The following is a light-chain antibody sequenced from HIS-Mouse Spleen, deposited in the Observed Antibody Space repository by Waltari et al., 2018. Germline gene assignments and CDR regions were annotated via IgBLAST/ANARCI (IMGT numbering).Light chain of an antibody. CDR3: YSTDSSGNHRV. CDR1: ALPKTY. V-gene: IGLV3-10*01. J-gene: IGLJ2*01. Sequence: SYELTQPPSVSVSSGQTARIIGSGDALPKTYHYWYQQKSGQAPVLVIYEDSKRPSGIHGRFSGSSSGTMATLTISGAQVENEADYYCYSTDSSGNHRVFGGGTKLTVL. CDR2: EDS.